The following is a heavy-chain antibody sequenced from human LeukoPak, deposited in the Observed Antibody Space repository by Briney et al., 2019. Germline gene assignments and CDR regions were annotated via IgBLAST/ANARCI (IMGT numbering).Heavy chain of an antibody. CDR2: ISSSGSTI. V-gene: IGHV3-11*01. D-gene: IGHD4-17*01. J-gene: IGHJ4*02. CDR1: GFTFSDYY. Sequence: GGSLRLSCAASGFTFSDYYMSWIRQAPGKGLEWALYISSSGSTIYYADSVKGRFTISRDNAKNSLYLQMNSLRAEDTAVYYCARVQDGDYLTDYWGQGTLVTVSS. CDR3: ARVQDGDYLTDY.